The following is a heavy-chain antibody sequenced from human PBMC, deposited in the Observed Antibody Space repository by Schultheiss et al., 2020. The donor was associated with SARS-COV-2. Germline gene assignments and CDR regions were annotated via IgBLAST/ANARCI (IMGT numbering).Heavy chain of an antibody. CDR2: IYSGGST. D-gene: IGHD3-10*01. V-gene: IGHV3-66*01. CDR3: ARSITMVRGVIGIFDY. J-gene: IGHJ4*02. CDR1: GFTFSSYA. Sequence: GGSLRLSCAASGFTFSSYAMSWVRQAPGKGLEWVSVIYSGGSTYYADSVKGRFTISRDNSKNTLYLQMNSLRAEDTAVYYCARSITMVRGVIGIFDYWGQGTLVTVSS.